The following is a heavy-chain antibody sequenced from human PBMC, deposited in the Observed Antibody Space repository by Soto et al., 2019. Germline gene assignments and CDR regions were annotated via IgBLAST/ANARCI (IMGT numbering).Heavy chain of an antibody. J-gene: IGHJ5*02. D-gene: IGHD6-19*01. CDR3: ARGDSTGSPRGWFDP. CDR2: ISTYNGDT. Sequence: QVQLVQSVTEVKKPGASVQVSCKASGYSFTSYGINWVRQAPGQGLEWMGWISTYNGDTNYAQKFQGRVTMTTDTSTTTAYMELRRLTSDDTAVYFCARGDSTGSPRGWFDPGGQGTVVTFSS. V-gene: IGHV1-18*04. CDR1: GYSFTSYG.